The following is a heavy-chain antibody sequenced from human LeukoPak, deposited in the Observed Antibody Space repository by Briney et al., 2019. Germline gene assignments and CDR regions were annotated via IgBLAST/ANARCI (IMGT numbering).Heavy chain of an antibody. J-gene: IGHJ4*02. CDR3: ARDFRTQLDGYSPPYHFDY. Sequence: GGSLRLSCAAFGFTFSTHSMSWVRQAPGKGLEWVSSISSSSSHIYYADSMKSRFTVSRDNAKNSLFLQTNSLRAEDTAVYYCARDFRTQLDGYSPPYHFDYWGQGALVTVSS. CDR1: GFTFSTHS. D-gene: IGHD5-24*01. V-gene: IGHV3-21*01. CDR2: ISSSSSHI.